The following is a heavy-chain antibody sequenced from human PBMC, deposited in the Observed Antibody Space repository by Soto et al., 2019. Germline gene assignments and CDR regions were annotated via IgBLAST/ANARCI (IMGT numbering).Heavy chain of an antibody. CDR1: GYTFTSYY. J-gene: IGHJ1*01. D-gene: IGHD2-15*01. CDR2: INPSGGST. CDR3: ARSVVVVAATDEYFQH. Sequence: QVQLVQSGAEVKKPGASVKVSCKASGYTFTSYYMHWVRQAPGQGLEWMGIINPSGGSTSYAQKFQGRVTMTRDTSTSTVYMELSSLRSEDTAVYYCARSVVVVAATDEYFQHWSQGTLVTVSS. V-gene: IGHV1-46*03.